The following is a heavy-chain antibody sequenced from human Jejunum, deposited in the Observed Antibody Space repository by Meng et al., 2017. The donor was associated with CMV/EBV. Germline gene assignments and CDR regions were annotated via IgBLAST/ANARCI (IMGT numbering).Heavy chain of an antibody. J-gene: IGHJ4*02. CDR1: GYTFTNHG. CDR2: INAYNGDT. V-gene: IGHV1-18*01. D-gene: IGHD1-26*01. Sequence: QAQLVQSGGDVKKPRASVKVSCKASGYTFTNHGITWVRQAPGQGLEWMGWINAYNGDTNYAQTLQGRVTMTTDTSTSTAYMELRSLRSDDTAVYYCARVEVGITSGDYWGQGTLVTVSS. CDR3: ARVEVGITSGDY.